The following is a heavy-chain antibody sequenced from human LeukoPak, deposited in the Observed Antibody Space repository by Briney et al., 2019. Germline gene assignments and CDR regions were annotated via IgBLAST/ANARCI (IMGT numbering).Heavy chain of an antibody. CDR2: ISDSGNT. D-gene: IGHD3-10*01. J-gene: IGHJ4*02. V-gene: IGHV3-23*01. CDR1: GFTLSSYA. CDR3: AKAMVRGVHNPFDY. Sequence: GGSLRLSCAASGFTLSSYAMSWVRQAPGKGLEWVSAISDSGNTYHADSVKGRFTISRDNSKNTLYLQMNSLRAEDTAVYYCAKAMVRGVHNPFDYWGQGTLVTVSS.